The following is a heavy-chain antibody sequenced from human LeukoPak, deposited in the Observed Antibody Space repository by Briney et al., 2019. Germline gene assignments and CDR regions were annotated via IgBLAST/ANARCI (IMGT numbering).Heavy chain of an antibody. J-gene: IGHJ4*02. CDR1: GFTFSSYG. D-gene: IGHD5-18*01. Sequence: GGSLRLSCAASGFTFSSYGMHWVRQAPGKGLEWVAVIWYDGSNKYYADSVKGRFTISRDNSKNTLYLQMNSLRAEDTAVYYCAKFGDTAMADSFDYWGQGTLVTVPS. CDR2: IWYDGSNK. V-gene: IGHV3-33*06. CDR3: AKFGDTAMADSFDY.